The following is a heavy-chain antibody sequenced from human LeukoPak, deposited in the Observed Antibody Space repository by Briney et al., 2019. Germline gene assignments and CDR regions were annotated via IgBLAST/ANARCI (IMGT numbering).Heavy chain of an antibody. D-gene: IGHD1/OR15-1a*01. CDR1: GFTFSSYA. CDR2: ISSNGGGT. CDR3: AALNWNKGGYDY. Sequence: GGSLRLSCAASGFTFSSYAMHWVRQAPGKGLEFVSAISSNGGGTYYVNSVKGRFTISRDNSKNTLYLQMGSLRAEGMAVYYCAALNWNKGGYDYWGQGTLVTVSS. J-gene: IGHJ4*02. V-gene: IGHV3-64*01.